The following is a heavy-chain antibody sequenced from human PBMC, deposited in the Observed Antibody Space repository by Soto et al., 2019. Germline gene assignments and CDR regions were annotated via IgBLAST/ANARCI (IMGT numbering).Heavy chain of an antibody. D-gene: IGHD3-16*01. CDR1: GFNFNRYS. Sequence: GGSLRLFCAASGFNFNRYSIKWVRQAPGKGLEWVSSISSSSSYIYYADSVKGRFSISRDNAKNSMYLQMNSLRAEDTAIYYCARDNDYIWGSPRPDYWGQGTLVTVSS. CDR3: ARDNDYIWGSPRPDY. V-gene: IGHV3-21*01. J-gene: IGHJ4*02. CDR2: ISSSSSYI.